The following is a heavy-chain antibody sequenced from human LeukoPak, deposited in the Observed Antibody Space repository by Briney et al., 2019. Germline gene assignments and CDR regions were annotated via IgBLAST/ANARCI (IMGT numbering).Heavy chain of an antibody. V-gene: IGHV4-34*01. Sequence: SETLSLTCAVYGGSFSGYYWSWIRQPPGKGLEWIGEINHSGSTNYNPSLKSRVTISVDTSKNQFSLKLSSVTAADTAVYYCARHSRIQLWLGYYYMDVWGKGTTVTISS. D-gene: IGHD5-18*01. CDR3: ARHSRIQLWLGYYYMDV. CDR2: INHSGST. J-gene: IGHJ6*03. CDR1: GGSFSGYY.